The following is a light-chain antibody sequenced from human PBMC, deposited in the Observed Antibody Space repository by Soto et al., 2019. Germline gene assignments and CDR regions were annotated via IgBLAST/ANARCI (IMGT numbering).Light chain of an antibody. J-gene: IGKJ5*01. V-gene: IGKV3-15*01. Sequence: EVLMTQSPDTLYVSPGDRVTLSCRASQSISDKLALYQQKPGQGPRLLFYRGAIGTLGIPARISGSESGTEFTITISSLQSDYFAVYYGQQYNTRPITFGQGTRLEIK. CDR3: QQYNTRPIT. CDR2: RGA. CDR1: QSISDK.